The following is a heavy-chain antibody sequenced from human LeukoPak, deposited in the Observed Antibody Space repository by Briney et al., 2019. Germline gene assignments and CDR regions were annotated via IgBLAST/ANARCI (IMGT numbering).Heavy chain of an antibody. CDR1: GGSISSYY. D-gene: IGHD3-10*01. CDR2: IYYSGST. J-gene: IGHJ3*02. CDR3: ARGVLDDAFDI. V-gene: IGHV4-59*08. Sequence: PSETLSLTCTVSGGSISSYYWSWIRQPPGKGLEWIGYIYYSGSTNYNPSLKSRVTISVDTSKNQFSLKLSSVTAADTAVYYCARGVLDDAFDIWGQGAMVTVSS.